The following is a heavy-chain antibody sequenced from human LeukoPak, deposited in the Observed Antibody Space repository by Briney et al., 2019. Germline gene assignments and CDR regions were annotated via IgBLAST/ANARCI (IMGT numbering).Heavy chain of an antibody. J-gene: IGHJ4*02. Sequence: GGSLKISCKGSGYNFTNYWVGWVRQKPGKGLEWMGNIYPGDSETRYSPSFQGQVTISADKSISTAYLQWSSLKASDTAIYYCARLPTRDLDYWGQGTLVTVSS. CDR1: GYNFTNYW. V-gene: IGHV5-51*01. CDR3: ARLPTRDLDY. CDR2: IYPGDSET.